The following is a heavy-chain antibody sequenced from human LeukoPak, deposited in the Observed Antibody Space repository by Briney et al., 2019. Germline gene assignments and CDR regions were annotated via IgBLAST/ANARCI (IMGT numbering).Heavy chain of an antibody. CDR1: GGSISSGGYS. CDR2: IYHSGST. J-gene: IGHJ4*02. Sequence: SETLSLTCAVSGGSISSGGYSWSWIRQPPGKGLEWIGYIYHSGSTYYNPSLKSRVTISVDRSKNQFSLKLSSVTAADTAVYYCARDRRIVGAQIFDYWGQGTLVTVSS. CDR3: ARDRRIVGAQIFDY. V-gene: IGHV4-30-2*01. D-gene: IGHD1-26*01.